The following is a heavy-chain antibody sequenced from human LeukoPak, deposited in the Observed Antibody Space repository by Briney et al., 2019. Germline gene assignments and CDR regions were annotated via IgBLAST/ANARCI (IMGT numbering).Heavy chain of an antibody. V-gene: IGHV4-59*01. J-gene: IGHJ4*02. CDR1: GGSISSSY. D-gene: IGHD3-9*01. Sequence: PSETLSLTCTVSGGSISSSYWSWIRQPPGKGLEWIGFIYYSGSTNYSPSLKSRVTISVDTSKNQFSLRLSSVTAADTAVYYCARGATYDILTGYYPPHFDYWGQGTLVTVSS. CDR2: IYYSGST. CDR3: ARGATYDILTGYYPPHFDY.